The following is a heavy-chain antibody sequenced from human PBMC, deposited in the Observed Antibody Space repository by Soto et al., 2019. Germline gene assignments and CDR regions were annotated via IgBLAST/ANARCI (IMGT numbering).Heavy chain of an antibody. CDR2: TYYRSKWYN. J-gene: IGHJ5*02. Sequence: PSQTLSLTCAISGDSVSSNSAAWNWIRQSPSRGLEWLGRTYYRSKWYNDYAVSVKSRITINPDTSKNQFSLQLNSVTPEDTAVYFCARTLSSSAENWFDPWGQGALVTVSS. V-gene: IGHV6-1*01. CDR1: GDSVSSNSAA. CDR3: ARTLSSSAENWFDP. D-gene: IGHD6-6*01.